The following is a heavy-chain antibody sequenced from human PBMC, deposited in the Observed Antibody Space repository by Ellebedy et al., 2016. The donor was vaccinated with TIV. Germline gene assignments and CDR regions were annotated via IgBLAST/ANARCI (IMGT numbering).Heavy chain of an antibody. J-gene: IGHJ4*02. D-gene: IGHD2-15*01. V-gene: IGHV3-43*01. CDR2: ISWDGTGI. CDR3: ARGVDYLTFCSGGTCPDFDY. CDR1: GFPFEDYT. Sequence: PGGSLRLSCAASGFPFEDYTMHWVRQGPGKGLEWVSLISWDGTGIHYADSVRGRFTISRDNSKNSLFLRMDSLTTEDTALYYCARGVDYLTFCSGGTCPDFDYWGQGTLVTVSS.